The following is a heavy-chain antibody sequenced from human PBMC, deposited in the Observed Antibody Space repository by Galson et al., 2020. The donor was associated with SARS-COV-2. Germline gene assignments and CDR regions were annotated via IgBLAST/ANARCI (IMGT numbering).Heavy chain of an antibody. Sequence: GESLKISCSASGFTFSSYVMHWVRQAPGKGLESVSSISNNGGSTYYADSVKGRFTISRDNSKNTLYLQMSSLRAEDTAVYYCVKGSCTTTGSRTDHWALVTLATVSS. D-gene: IGHD2-2*01. V-gene: IGHV3-64D*08. CDR3: VKGSCTTTGSRTDH. J-gene: IGHJ4*02. CDR1: GFTFSSYV. CDR2: ISNNGGST.